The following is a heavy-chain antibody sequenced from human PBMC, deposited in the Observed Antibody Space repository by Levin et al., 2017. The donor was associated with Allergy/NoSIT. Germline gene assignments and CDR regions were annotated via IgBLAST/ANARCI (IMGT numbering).Heavy chain of an antibody. V-gene: IGHV3-15*01. CDR2: IRSETEGGTT. D-gene: IGHD3-9*01. CDR3: TTPKQILTESTVFDPFHVDGLDV. J-gene: IGHJ6*02. Sequence: GGSLRLSCVVSGFSFQNAWMNWVRQAPGKGLEWVGRIRSETEGGTTDYAAPVKGRFTISRDDSKNTLYLQMNNLNTEDAAFYYCTTPKQILTESTVFDPFHVDGLDVWGQGPTVTVSS. CDR1: GFSFQNAW.